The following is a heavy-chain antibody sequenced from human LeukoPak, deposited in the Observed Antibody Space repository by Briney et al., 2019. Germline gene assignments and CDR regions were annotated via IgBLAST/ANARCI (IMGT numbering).Heavy chain of an antibody. CDR1: GFTFSTYG. CDR2: IQYNGNNK. D-gene: IGHD2-2*01. J-gene: IGHJ3*01. CDR3: SKEGSEGSIVVPTTTAFDL. Sequence: GGSRRLSCAASGFTFSTYGMHWVRQAPGKGLEWVAFIQYNGNNKYYADSVKGRFTISRDNSRNTLYLQMTSLRAEDTAVYYCSKEGSEGSIVVPTTTAFDLWGQGRMVTVSS. V-gene: IGHV3-30*02.